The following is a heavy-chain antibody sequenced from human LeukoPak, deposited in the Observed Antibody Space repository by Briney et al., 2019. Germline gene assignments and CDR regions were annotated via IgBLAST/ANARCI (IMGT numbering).Heavy chain of an antibody. J-gene: IGHJ4*02. CDR1: GYTFTGYY. Sequence: ASVKVSCTASGYTFTGYYMHWVRQAPGQGLEWMGWINPNSGGTNYAQKFQGRVTMTRDTSISTAYMELSRLRSDDTAVYYCARVRWELRFGDYWGQGTLVTVSS. D-gene: IGHD1-26*01. V-gene: IGHV1-2*02. CDR2: INPNSGGT. CDR3: ARVRWELRFGDY.